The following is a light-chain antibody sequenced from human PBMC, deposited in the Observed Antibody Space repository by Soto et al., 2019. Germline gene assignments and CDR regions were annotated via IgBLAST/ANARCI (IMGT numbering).Light chain of an antibody. CDR3: MQALQSPLT. CDR2: LGS. V-gene: IGKV2-28*01. J-gene: IGKJ1*01. Sequence: DLVMTQSPLSLPVTPGEPASISCRSSQSLLHTNGYNDLEWYLQKPGQSPQLLIYLGSNRASGVPDRFSGSGSGTDFTLKISRVEAEDVGVYYCMQALQSPLTFGQGTKVEI. CDR1: QSLLHTNGYND.